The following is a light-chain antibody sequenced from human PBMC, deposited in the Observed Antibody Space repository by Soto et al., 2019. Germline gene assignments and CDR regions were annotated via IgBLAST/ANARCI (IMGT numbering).Light chain of an antibody. Sequence: QSLLTQPASVSGSPGQSITISCTGTSSDLAIYNYVSWYQQQPGKAPKLMIYQVTNRPSGVSNRFSGSRSGNTASLTISGLQAEDEADYYCSSYTDSSNYVVGKGTKVTVL. CDR2: QVT. J-gene: IGLJ1*01. CDR3: SSYTDSSNYV. CDR1: SSDLAIYNY. V-gene: IGLV2-14*01.